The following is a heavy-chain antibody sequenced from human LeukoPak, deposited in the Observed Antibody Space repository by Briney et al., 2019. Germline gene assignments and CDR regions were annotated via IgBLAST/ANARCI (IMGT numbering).Heavy chain of an antibody. CDR2: ISYDGSNK. CDR1: GFTFSSYA. CDR3: ASRWGGDYLFDY. V-gene: IGHV3-30-3*01. Sequence: GRSLRLSCAASGFTFSSYAMHWVRQAPGKGLEWVAVISYDGSNKYYADSVKGRFTISRDNSKNTLYLQMNSLRAEDTAVYYCASRWGGDYLFDYWGQGTLVTVSS. D-gene: IGHD4-17*01. J-gene: IGHJ4*02.